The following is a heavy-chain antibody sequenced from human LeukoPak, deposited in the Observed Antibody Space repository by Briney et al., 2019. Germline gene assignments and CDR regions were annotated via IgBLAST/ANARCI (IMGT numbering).Heavy chain of an antibody. CDR1: GYTFTSYY. CDR2: INPSGGST. CDR3: ARSVGGKRSLEWLFGGVFDY. D-gene: IGHD3-3*01. Sequence: ASVKVSCKASGYTFTSYYMHWVRQAPGQGLEWMGIINPSGGSTSYAQKFQGRVTITRDTSASTAYMELSSLRSEDTAVYYCARSVGGKRSLEWLFGGVFDYWGQGTLVTVSS. V-gene: IGHV1-46*01. J-gene: IGHJ4*02.